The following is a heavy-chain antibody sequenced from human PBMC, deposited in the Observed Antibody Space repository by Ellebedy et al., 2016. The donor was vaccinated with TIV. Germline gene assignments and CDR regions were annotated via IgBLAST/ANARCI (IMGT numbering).Heavy chain of an antibody. J-gene: IGHJ3*02. CDR1: GYSFTSYG. Sequence: ASVKVSCXASGYSFTSYGISWVRQAPGQGLEWMGWISAYNGNTNYAQKLQDRVTMTTDTSTSTAYMELRSLRSDDTAVYYCARVEQWLVFGSEDAFDIWGQGTMVTVSS. V-gene: IGHV1-18*01. D-gene: IGHD6-19*01. CDR2: ISAYNGNT. CDR3: ARVEQWLVFGSEDAFDI.